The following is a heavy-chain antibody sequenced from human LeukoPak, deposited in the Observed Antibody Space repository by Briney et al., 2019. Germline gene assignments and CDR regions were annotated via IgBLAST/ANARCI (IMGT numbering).Heavy chain of an antibody. CDR3: ARSIVVVRAAISWFDP. V-gene: IGHV4-39*01. CDR2: VYYSGST. D-gene: IGHD2-2*01. J-gene: IGHJ5*02. Sequence: PSPTLSLTWTVSGGSISTSRYYWGWLRQPPGKGLGWIVSVYYSGSTYYNPSLKSRVTISVDTSKNQFSLKLSSVTAADTAVYYCARSIVVVRAAISWFDPWGQGTLVTVSS. CDR1: GGSISTSRYY.